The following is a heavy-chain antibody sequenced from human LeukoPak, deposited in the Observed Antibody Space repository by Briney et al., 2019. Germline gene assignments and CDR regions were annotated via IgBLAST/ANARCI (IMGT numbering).Heavy chain of an antibody. CDR1: GGSFSGYY. D-gene: IGHD3-10*01. CDR2: INHSGST. CDR3: AREMLVRGASNWFDP. J-gene: IGHJ5*02. V-gene: IGHV4-34*01. Sequence: SETLSLTCAVYGGSFSGYYWSWIRQPPGKGLEWIGEINHSGSTNYNPSLKSRVTISVDTSKNQFSLKLSSVTAADTAVYYCAREMLVRGASNWFDPWGQGTLVTVSS.